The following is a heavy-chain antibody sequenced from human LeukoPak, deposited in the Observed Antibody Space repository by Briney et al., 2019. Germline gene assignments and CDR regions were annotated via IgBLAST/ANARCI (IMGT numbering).Heavy chain of an antibody. V-gene: IGHV1-8*03. CDR2: MNPNSGNT. CDR1: GYTFTSYD. D-gene: IGHD6-13*01. CDR3: ARVRSSSWYYYYYYMDV. Sequence: ASVKVSCKASGYTFTSYDINWVRQATGQGLEWMGWMNPNSGNTGYAQKFQSRVTITRNTSISTAYMELSSLRSEDTAVYYCARVRSSSWYYYYYYMDVWGKGTTVTVSS. J-gene: IGHJ6*03.